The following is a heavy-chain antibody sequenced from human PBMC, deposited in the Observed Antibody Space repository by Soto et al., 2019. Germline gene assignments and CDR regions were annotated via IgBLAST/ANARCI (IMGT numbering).Heavy chain of an antibody. J-gene: IGHJ3*02. CDR3: AGDGGVTSTRPRGAFDI. D-gene: IGHD6-6*01. CDR2: IVTLFGTT. CDR1: GGTFSSYT. V-gene: IGHV1-69*01. Sequence: QVQLVQSGAEVKKPGSSVKVSCKASGGTFSSYTFSWVRQAPGQGLEWMGGIVTLFGTTNDAKIFQGRVTSSADECTSTVYMELRSLRSEDSGMYYCAGDGGVTSTRPRGAFDIWGQGTVITVSS.